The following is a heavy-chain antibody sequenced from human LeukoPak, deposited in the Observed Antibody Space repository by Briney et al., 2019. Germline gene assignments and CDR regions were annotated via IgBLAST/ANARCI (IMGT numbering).Heavy chain of an antibody. Sequence: GGSLSLSCAASGFTFSSYSMNWVRQAPGKGQEWVSYISSSSSTIYYADSVTGRFNISRDNAKNSLYLQINSLRAEDTAVYYCASMPLERATTGHGYWGQGTLVTVSS. J-gene: IGHJ4*02. D-gene: IGHD5-24*01. V-gene: IGHV3-48*01. CDR3: ASMPLERATTGHGY. CDR1: GFTFSSYS. CDR2: ISSSSSTI.